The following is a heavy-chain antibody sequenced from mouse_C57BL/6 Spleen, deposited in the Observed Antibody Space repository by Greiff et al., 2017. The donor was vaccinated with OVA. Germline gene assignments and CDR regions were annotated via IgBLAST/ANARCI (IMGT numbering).Heavy chain of an antibody. CDR2: ISGGGGNT. J-gene: IGHJ1*03. CDR3: ERDYYGSSYVWYFDV. Sequence: EVQRVESGGGLVKPGGSLKLSCAASGFTFSSYTMSWVRQTPEKRLEWVATISGGGGNTYYPDSVKGRFTIFRDNAKNTLYLQMSRLMSEDTALYYGERDYYGSSYVWYFDVWGTGTTVTVSS. D-gene: IGHD1-1*01. CDR1: GFTFSSYT. V-gene: IGHV5-9*01.